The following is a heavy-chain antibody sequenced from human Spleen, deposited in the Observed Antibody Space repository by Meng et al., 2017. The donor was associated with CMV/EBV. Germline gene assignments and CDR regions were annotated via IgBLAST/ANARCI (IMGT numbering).Heavy chain of an antibody. D-gene: IGHD2-2*01. Sequence: ASVKVSCKATGHTFTTYGISWVRQDPGQGLEWMGWISDSNGDTNYAQKFRDRITMTTDTSTSTAYMELRSLRSDDTAMYYCARSGGHSSIRSYYDYWGQGTLVTVSS. CDR2: ISDSNGDT. CDR3: ARSGGHSSIRSYYDY. J-gene: IGHJ4*02. CDR1: GHTFTTYG. V-gene: IGHV1-18*01.